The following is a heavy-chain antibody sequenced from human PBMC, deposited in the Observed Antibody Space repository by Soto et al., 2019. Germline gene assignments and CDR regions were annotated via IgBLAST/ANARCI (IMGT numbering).Heavy chain of an antibody. CDR2: VYSTGTI. CDR1: CDFIGYYS. V-gene: IGHV4-4*07. Sequence: XETLSIPLTVSCDFIGYYSWSWIRQSAGKGLEWIGRVYSTGTIFYNPSLKSRATMSVDTSKNQFSLKLNSVNAADTAVYYCARDDLGRNTRAFDSWGQGTLVTVSS. D-gene: IGHD2-21*02. J-gene: IGHJ5*01. CDR3: ARDDLGRNTRAFDS.